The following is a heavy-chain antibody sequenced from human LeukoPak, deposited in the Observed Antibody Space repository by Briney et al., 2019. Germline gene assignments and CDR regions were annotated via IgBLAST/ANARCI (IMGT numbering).Heavy chain of an antibody. V-gene: IGHV3-30*18. CDR1: GFPFSDYG. Sequence: GGSLRLSCAASGFPFSDYGMHWVRQAPGKGLEWVAVISYDGSNRHYRDSVKGRFTISRDDSKNTLYLQMNSLRPEDTAVYYCAKTIAAAGNWGQGTLVTVSS. J-gene: IGHJ4*02. D-gene: IGHD6-13*01. CDR2: ISYDGSNR. CDR3: AKTIAAAGN.